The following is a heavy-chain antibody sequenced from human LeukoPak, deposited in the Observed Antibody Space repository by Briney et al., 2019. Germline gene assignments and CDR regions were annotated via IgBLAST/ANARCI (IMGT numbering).Heavy chain of an antibody. CDR3: ARDPDYGDYGDHSDY. V-gene: IGHV3-30-3*01. CDR2: ISYDGSNK. D-gene: IGHD4-17*01. Sequence: GGSLRLSCAASGFTFSSYAMHWVRQAPGKGLEWVAVISYDGSNKYYADSVKGRFTISRDNSKNTLYLQMNSLRAEDTAVYYCARDPDYGDYGDHSDYWGQGTLVTVSS. J-gene: IGHJ4*02. CDR1: GFTFSSYA.